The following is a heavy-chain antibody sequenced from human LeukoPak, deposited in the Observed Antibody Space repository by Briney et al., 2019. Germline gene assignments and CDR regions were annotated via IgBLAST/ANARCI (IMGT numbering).Heavy chain of an antibody. J-gene: IGHJ4*02. CDR3: ARALGGGALN. Sequence: SETLSLTCTVSGGSISSHYWSWIRQPPGKGLEWIGYIYYSGSTNYNPSLKSRVTISVDTPKNQFSLKLSSVTAADTAVYYCARALGGGALNWGQGTLVTVSS. CDR1: GGSISSHY. V-gene: IGHV4-59*11. CDR2: IYYSGST. D-gene: IGHD1-26*01.